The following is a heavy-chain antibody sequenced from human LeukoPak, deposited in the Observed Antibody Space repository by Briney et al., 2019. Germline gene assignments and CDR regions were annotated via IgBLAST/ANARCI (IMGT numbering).Heavy chain of an antibody. V-gene: IGHV4-38-2*01. J-gene: IGHJ4*02. CDR3: ARGGVVISSGDY. CDR1: GYSISSGYY. Sequence: SETLSLTCAVSGYSISSGYYWGWIRQPPGKGLEWIGSIYHSGSTYYNPSLKSRVTISVDTSKNQFSLKLSSVTAADTAVYYCARGGVVISSGDYWGQGTLVTVSS. CDR2: IYHSGST. D-gene: IGHD3-3*01.